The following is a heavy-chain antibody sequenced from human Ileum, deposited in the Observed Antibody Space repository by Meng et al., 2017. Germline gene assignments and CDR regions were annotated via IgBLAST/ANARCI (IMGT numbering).Heavy chain of an antibody. V-gene: IGHV3-7*01. Sequence: GESLKISCAASGFTFSSYWMSWVRQAPGKGLEWVANIKQDGSDTYYVDSVKGRFTISRDNAENSLYLQMNSLKAEYTAVYYCATSRTFDYWGQGTLVTVSS. CDR2: IKQDGSDT. D-gene: IGHD1-14*01. CDR1: GFTFSSYW. J-gene: IGHJ4*02. CDR3: ATSRTFDY.